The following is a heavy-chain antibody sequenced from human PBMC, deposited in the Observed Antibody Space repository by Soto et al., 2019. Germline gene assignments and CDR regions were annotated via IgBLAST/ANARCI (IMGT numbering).Heavy chain of an antibody. CDR3: ASPVYCTNGVCSYYYGMDV. J-gene: IGHJ6*02. V-gene: IGHV1-69*01. CDR2: IIPIFGTA. CDR1: GGTFSSYA. Sequence: QVQLVQSGAEVKKPGSSVKVSCKASGGTFSSYAISWVRQAPGQGLEWMGGIIPIFGTANYAQKFQGRVTITADESTSTAYRELSSLRSEDTAVYYCASPVYCTNGVCSYYYGMDVWGQGTTVTVSS. D-gene: IGHD2-8*01.